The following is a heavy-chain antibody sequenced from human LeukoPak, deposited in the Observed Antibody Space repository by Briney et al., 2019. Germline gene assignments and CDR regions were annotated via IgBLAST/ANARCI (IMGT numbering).Heavy chain of an antibody. CDR1: VYTLTELS. CDR3: ATLRVGATTEPFDY. D-gene: IGHD1-26*01. J-gene: IGHJ4*02. Sequence: ASVKASCKVSVYTLTELSMHWVRQAPGKGLEWMGGFDPEDGETIYAQKFQGRVTMTEDTSTDTAYMELSSLRSEDTAVYYCATLRVGATTEPFDYWGQGTLVTVSS. V-gene: IGHV1-24*01. CDR2: FDPEDGET.